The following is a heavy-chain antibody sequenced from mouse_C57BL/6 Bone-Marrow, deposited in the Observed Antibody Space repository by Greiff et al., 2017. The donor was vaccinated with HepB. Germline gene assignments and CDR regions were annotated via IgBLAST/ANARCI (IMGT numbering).Heavy chain of an antibody. CDR2: INPYNGGT. CDR1: GYTFTDYY. D-gene: IGHD2-1*01. CDR3: ARRGDGNYFDY. V-gene: IGHV1-19*01. J-gene: IGHJ2*01. Sequence: EVKLVESGPVLVKPGASVKMSCKASGYTFTDYYMNWVKQSHGKSLEWIGVINPYNGGTSYNQKFKGKATLTVDKSSSTAYMELNSLTSEDSAVYYCARRGDGNYFDYWGQGTTLTVSS.